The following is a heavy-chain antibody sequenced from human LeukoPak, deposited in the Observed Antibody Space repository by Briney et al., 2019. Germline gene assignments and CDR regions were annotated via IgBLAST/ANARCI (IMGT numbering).Heavy chain of an antibody. CDR2: IYTSGST. CDR3: ARLGSAAMFLPNGAFDI. CDR1: GGSISSYY. Sequence: SETLSLTCTVSGGSISSYYWSWIRQPPGKGLEWIGYIYTSGSTNYNPSLKSRVTISVDTSKNQFSLKLSSVTAADTAVYYCARLGSAAMFLPNGAFDIWGQGTMVTVSS. J-gene: IGHJ3*02. V-gene: IGHV4-4*09. D-gene: IGHD2-2*01.